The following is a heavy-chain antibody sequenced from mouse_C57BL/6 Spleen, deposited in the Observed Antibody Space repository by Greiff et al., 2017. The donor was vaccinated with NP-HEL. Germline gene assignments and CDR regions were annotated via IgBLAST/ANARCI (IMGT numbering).Heavy chain of an antibody. CDR1: GYTFTDYN. CDR3: AGNYGYEAWFAY. J-gene: IGHJ3*01. Sequence: VQLKESGPELVKPGASVKMSCKASGYTFTDYNMHWVKQSHGKSLEWIGYINPNNGGTSYNQKFKGKATLTVNKSSSTAYMELRSLTSEDSAVYYCAGNYGYEAWFAYWGQGTLVTVSA. V-gene: IGHV1-22*01. D-gene: IGHD2-2*01. CDR2: INPNNGGT.